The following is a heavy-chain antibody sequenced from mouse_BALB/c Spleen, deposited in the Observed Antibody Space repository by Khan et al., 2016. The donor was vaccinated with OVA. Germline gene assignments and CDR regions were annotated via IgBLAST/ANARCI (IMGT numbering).Heavy chain of an antibody. CDR1: GFTFSNFG. Sequence: QLEESGGGLVQPGGSRKLSCAASGFTFSNFGMHWVRQAPKKGLEWVAYISSGSSTIYYVDTVKGRFTISRDNPKNTLFLQMTSLRSEDTAIYYCASSGGNFHWYFDVWGAGTSVTVSS. D-gene: IGHD2-1*01. V-gene: IGHV5-17*02. CDR2: ISSGSSTI. J-gene: IGHJ1*01. CDR3: ASSGGNFHWYFDV.